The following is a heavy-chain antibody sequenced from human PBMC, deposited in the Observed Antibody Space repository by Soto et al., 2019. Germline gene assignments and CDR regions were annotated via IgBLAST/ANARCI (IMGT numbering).Heavy chain of an antibody. D-gene: IGHD3-22*01. V-gene: IGHV1-69*13. Sequence: SVKVSCKASGGTFSSYAISWVRQAPGQGLEWMGGIIPIFGTASYAQKFQGRVTITADESTSTAYMELSSLRSEDTAVYYCARGGEYYYDSSGPAHFDYWGQGTLVTVSS. J-gene: IGHJ4*02. CDR3: ARGGEYYYDSSGPAHFDY. CDR2: IIPIFGTA. CDR1: GGTFSSYA.